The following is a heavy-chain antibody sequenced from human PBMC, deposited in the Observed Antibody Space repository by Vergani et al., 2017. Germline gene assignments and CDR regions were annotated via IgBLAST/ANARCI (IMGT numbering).Heavy chain of an antibody. Sequence: QVQLVQSGSELKKPGASVKVSCKASGYTFTSYALNWVRQAPGQGLEWMGRINTNTGNPTYAQGLTGRFLFSLDTSGSTAYLQISSLKAEDTAVYYCARDSSTSEYQLLNWFDTWGLGTLVTVSS. CDR1: GYTFTSYA. CDR3: ARDSSTSEYQLLNWFDT. D-gene: IGHD2-2*01. V-gene: IGHV7-4-1*02. CDR2: INTNTGNP. J-gene: IGHJ5*02.